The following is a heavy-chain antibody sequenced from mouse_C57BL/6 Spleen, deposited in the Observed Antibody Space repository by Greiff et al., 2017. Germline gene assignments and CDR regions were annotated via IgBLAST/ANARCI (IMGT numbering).Heavy chain of an antibody. CDR1: GYTFTDYN. CDR2: INPNNGGT. D-gene: IGHD2-5*01. J-gene: IGHJ3*01. Sequence: VQLQQSGPELVKPGASVKIPCKASGYTFTDYNMDWVKQSHGKSLEWIGDINPNNGGTIYNQKFKGKATLTVDKSSSTAYMELRSLTSEDTAVYYCARRGPYYSNFWFAYWGQGTLVTVSA. V-gene: IGHV1-18*01. CDR3: ARRGPYYSNFWFAY.